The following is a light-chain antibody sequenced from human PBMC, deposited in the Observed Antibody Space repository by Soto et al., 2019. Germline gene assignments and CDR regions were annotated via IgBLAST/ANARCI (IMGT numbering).Light chain of an antibody. Sequence: QSVLTQPPSVSGAPGQRVTISCTGSSSNIGAGYDVHWYQQLPGTAPKLLIYNNRNHPSGVPDRFSGSKSGTSASLAITGLQAEDDADYYCQSYDISLSGSWVFGGGTKLTVL. V-gene: IGLV1-40*01. CDR1: SSNIGAGYD. J-gene: IGLJ3*02. CDR3: QSYDISLSGSWV. CDR2: NNR.